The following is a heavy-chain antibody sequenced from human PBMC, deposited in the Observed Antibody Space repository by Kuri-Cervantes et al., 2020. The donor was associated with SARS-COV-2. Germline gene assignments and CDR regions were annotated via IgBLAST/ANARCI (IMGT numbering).Heavy chain of an antibody. D-gene: IGHD3-3*01. CDR1: GFTFSSYG. J-gene: IGHJ5*02. CDR2: ISYDGSSR. V-gene: IGHV3-30*18. CDR3: AKVEGTNYDFWSGYYPQRNWFDP. Sequence: GESLKISCAASGFTFSSYGIHWVRQAPGKGLEWVTFISYDGSSRYYADSVKGRFTISRDNSKNTLYLQMNSLRAEDTAVYYCAKVEGTNYDFWSGYYPQRNWFDPWGQGTLVTVSS.